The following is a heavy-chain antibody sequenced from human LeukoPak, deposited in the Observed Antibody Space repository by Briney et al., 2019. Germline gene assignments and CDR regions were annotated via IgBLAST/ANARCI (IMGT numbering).Heavy chain of an antibody. V-gene: IGHV3-21*01. Sequence: GGCLRLSCAASGFTFSSYIMNWVRQAPGKGVEGVSSISSSSSYIYYADSVKGRFTISRDNAKNSLYLQMNSLRAEDTAVYYCAGMAHGDYWGQGTLVTVSS. CDR3: AGMAHGDY. CDR2: ISSSSSYI. J-gene: IGHJ4*02. D-gene: IGHD6-13*01. CDR1: GFTFSSYI.